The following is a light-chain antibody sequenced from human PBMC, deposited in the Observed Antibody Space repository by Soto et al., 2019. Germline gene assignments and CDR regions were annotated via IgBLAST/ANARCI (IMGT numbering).Light chain of an antibody. CDR2: DAS. CDR3: QQRSNWPPYT. J-gene: IGKJ2*01. CDR1: QSVSRN. V-gene: IGKV3-15*01. Sequence: EVVMTQSPATLSVSPGERATLSCRASQSVSRNLAWYQQRPGRAPRLLIYDASTRATNIPTRFSGSGSGTEFTLTISSLEPEDFAVYYCQQRSNWPPYTFGQGTKLEIK.